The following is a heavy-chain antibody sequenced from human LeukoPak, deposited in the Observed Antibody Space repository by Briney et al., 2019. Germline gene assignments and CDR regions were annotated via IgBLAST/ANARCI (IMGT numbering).Heavy chain of an antibody. CDR2: INHSGST. D-gene: IGHD6-13*01. Sequence: SETLSLTCAVYGGSFSGYYWSWIRQPPGKGLEWIGEINHSGSTNYNPSLKSRVTTSVNTSKNQFSLKLSSVTAADTAVYYCARGVRIAGLHYWGQGTLVTVSS. CDR1: GGSFSGYY. V-gene: IGHV4-34*01. J-gene: IGHJ4*02. CDR3: ARGVRIAGLHY.